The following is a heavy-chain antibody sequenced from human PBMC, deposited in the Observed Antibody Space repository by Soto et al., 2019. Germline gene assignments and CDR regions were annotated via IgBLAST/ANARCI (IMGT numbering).Heavy chain of an antibody. CDR1: GITFSSYW. V-gene: IGHV3-74*01. J-gene: IGHJ6*02. Sequence: GGSLRLSCAASGITFSSYWMHWVRQAPGKGLVWVSRINSDGSSTSYADSVKGRFTISRDNAKNTLYLQMNSLRAEDTAVYYCARDSPSTIFGVVYPGAYGMDVWGQGTTVTVSS. D-gene: IGHD3-3*01. CDR2: INSDGSST. CDR3: ARDSPSTIFGVVYPGAYGMDV.